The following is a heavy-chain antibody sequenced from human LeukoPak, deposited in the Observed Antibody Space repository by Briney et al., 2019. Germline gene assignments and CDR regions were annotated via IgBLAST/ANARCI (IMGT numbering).Heavy chain of an antibody. CDR3: AKATYSSGSTFDY. V-gene: IGHV3-9*01. CDR2: ISWNSGSI. CDR1: GFTFSSYW. D-gene: IGHD6-19*01. Sequence: PGGSLRLSCAASGFTFSSYWMHWVRQAPGKGLEWVSGISWNSGSIGYADSVKGRFTISRDNAENSLYLQMNSLRAEDTALYYCAKATYSSGSTFDYWGQGTLVTVSS. J-gene: IGHJ4*02.